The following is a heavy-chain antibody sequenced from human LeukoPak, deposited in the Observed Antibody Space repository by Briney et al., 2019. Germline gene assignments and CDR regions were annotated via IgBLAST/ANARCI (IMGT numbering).Heavy chain of an antibody. CDR2: IYSSGST. V-gene: IGHV4-39*01. Sequence: SETLSLTCTVSGASVSGSPYYWGWIRQPPGKGLEWIGSIYSSGSTYYNASLQSRVTISIETSKNQISLRLNSVTAADTAIYYCAKNGGYGLIDYWGQGTLVAVSS. CDR3: AKNGGYGLIDY. J-gene: IGHJ4*02. CDR1: GASVSGSPYY. D-gene: IGHD1-26*01.